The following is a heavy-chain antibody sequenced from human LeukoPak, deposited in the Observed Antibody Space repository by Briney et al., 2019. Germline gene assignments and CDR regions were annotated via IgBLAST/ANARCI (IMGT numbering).Heavy chain of an antibody. J-gene: IGHJ4*02. CDR3: ARDCSAGSCFYRY. CDR1: GFTFSSYG. V-gene: IGHV3-33*01. CDR2: IWYDGSNK. D-gene: IGHD2-15*01. Sequence: GGSLRLSCAASGFTFSSYGMHWVRQAPGKGLEWVAVIWYDGSNKYYADSVKGRFTISRDNSKNTLYLQMNSLRAEDTAVYYCARDCSAGSCFYRYWGQGTLVTVSS.